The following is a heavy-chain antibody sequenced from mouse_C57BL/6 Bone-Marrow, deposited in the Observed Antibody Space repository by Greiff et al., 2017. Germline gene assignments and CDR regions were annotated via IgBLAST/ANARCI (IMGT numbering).Heavy chain of an antibody. V-gene: IGHV1-81*01. Sequence: QVQLQQSGAELARPGASVKLSCKASGYTFTSYGISWVKQRTGQGLEWIGEIYPRSGNTYYNEKFKGKATLTADKSSSTASMQLRSLTSEDSAVYFCAREAYYGSSYGYWGQGTTLTVSS. J-gene: IGHJ2*01. D-gene: IGHD1-1*01. CDR1: GYTFTSYG. CDR2: IYPRSGNT. CDR3: AREAYYGSSYGY.